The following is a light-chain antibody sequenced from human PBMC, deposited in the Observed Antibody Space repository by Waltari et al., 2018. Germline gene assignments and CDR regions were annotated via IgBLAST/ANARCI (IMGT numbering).Light chain of an antibody. Sequence: QSALTQPASVSGSPGHSITISCTGTSSDVGGYDYVSWYQQHPGKASKLMIYDVSNRPSGVSNRFSGSKSGNTASLTISGLQAEDEADYYCNSYTSSSTLVFGGGTKLTVL. J-gene: IGLJ2*01. V-gene: IGLV2-14*03. CDR3: NSYTSSSTLV. CDR2: DVS. CDR1: SSDVGGYDY.